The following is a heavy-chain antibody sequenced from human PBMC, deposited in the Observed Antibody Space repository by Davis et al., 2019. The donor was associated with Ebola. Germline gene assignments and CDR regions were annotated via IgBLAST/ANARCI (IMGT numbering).Heavy chain of an antibody. J-gene: IGHJ4*02. CDR2: ISSSSSTI. V-gene: IGHV3-48*04. D-gene: IGHD2-15*01. Sequence: GESLKISCAAPGFSFSSYNMNWVRQAPGKGLEWISYISSSSSTIFYADSVKGRFTISRDNAKNTLYLQMNSLRAEDTAVYYCASDCTGGSCYFPLDYWGQGTLVTVSS. CDR1: GFSFSSYN. CDR3: ASDCTGGSCYFPLDY.